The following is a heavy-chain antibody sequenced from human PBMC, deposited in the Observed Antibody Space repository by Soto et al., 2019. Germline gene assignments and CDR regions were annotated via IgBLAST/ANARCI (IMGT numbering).Heavy chain of an antibody. V-gene: IGHV3-53*01. Sequence: SLRVSWGAAECSGRSSHRSWVRQAPGKGLEWVSVIFIDGTTHYGASVKGRFTISRDSARNTLYLQMNGLRVDDTAVYYCAKVGPYDSGSYMFRYARFAPWGQGTQVTVSS. D-gene: IGHD3-10*01. CDR1: ECSGRSSH. CDR3: AKVGPYDSGSYMFRYARFAP. J-gene: IGHJ5*02. CDR2: IFIDGTT.